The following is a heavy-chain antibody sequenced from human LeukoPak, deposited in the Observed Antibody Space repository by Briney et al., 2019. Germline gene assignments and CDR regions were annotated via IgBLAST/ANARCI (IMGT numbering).Heavy chain of an antibody. J-gene: IGHJ4*02. Sequence: GSLRLSCAAPGIPFSRFWMSWVRQAPGKGLQWVANINQDGSEKHYVDSVKGRFTISRDNAENSLYLQMNSLRAEDTAVYYCASGGHLDYWGQGALVTVAS. CDR3: ASGGHLDY. CDR1: GIPFSRFW. D-gene: IGHD3-16*01. CDR2: INQDGSEK. V-gene: IGHV3-7*03.